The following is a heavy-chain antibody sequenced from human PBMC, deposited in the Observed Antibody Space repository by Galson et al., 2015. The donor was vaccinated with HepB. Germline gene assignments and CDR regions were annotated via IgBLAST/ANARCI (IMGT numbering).Heavy chain of an antibody. D-gene: IGHD4-23*01. CDR3: ARHWYGGQPSFDS. CDR2: IYYTGST. J-gene: IGHJ4*02. CDR1: GGSINSYY. Sequence: ETLSLTCTVSGGSINSYYWNWIRQPPGKGLEWIGHIYYTGSTSYNPSLNSRVIMSVDTSRGQFSLNLRSVTAADTAVYYCARHWYGGQPSFDSWGRGTLVTVSS. V-gene: IGHV4-59*08.